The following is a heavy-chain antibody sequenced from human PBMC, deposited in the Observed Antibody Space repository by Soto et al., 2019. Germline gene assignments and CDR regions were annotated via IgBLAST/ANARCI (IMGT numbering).Heavy chain of an antibody. CDR3: ARHDKVRGFDY. CDR2: IYYNGST. J-gene: IGHJ4*02. Sequence: GGSISSSSYYWGWIRQPPGKGLEWIGSIYYNGSTYYNPSLKSRVTISVDTSKNQFSLKLSSVTAADTAVYYCARHDKVRGFDYWGQGTLVTVSS. D-gene: IGHD3-10*01. V-gene: IGHV4-39*01. CDR1: GGSISSSSYY.